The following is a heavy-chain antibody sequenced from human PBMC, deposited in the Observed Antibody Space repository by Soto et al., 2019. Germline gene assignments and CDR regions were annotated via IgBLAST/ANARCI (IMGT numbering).Heavy chain of an antibody. J-gene: IGHJ5*02. CDR3: ARDCSGGRCSLGP. CDR1: GGSINSYY. D-gene: IGHD2-15*01. V-gene: IGHV4-59*01. Sequence: PSETLSLTCTVSGGSINSYYWSWIRQPPGKGLEWIGYIYYSGSTNYNPSLRSRVTISIDTSKNQFSLKLSSVTAADTAVYYCARDCSGGRCSLGPWGQGTLVTVSS. CDR2: IYYSGST.